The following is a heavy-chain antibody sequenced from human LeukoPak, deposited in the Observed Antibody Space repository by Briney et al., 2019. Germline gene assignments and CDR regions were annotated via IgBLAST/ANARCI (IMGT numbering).Heavy chain of an antibody. V-gene: IGHV3-33*01. CDR2: IWYDGSNK. D-gene: IGHD3-22*01. J-gene: IGHJ4*02. CDR1: GFTFSSYG. CDR3: ARGAYYYDSSGYYPFGH. Sequence: GGSLRLSCAASGFTFSSYGMHWVRQAPGKGLEWVAVIWYDGSNKYYADSVKGRFTISRDNSKNTLYLQMNSLRAEDTAVYYCARGAYYYDSSGYYPFGHWGQGTLVTVSS.